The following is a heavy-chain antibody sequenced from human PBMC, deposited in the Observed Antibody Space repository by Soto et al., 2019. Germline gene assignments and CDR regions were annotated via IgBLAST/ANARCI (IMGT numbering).Heavy chain of an antibody. V-gene: IGHV3-30-3*01. Sequence: QVQLVEAGGGVVQPGRSLRLSCAASGFTFSSYAMHWVRQAPGKGLEWGAVISYDGSNKYYADSVKGRFTISRDNSKHTLYLQMNSLRAEDTAVYYCAREMEYSSSSYYYYGMDVWGQGTTVTVSS. CDR3: AREMEYSSSSYYYYGMDV. CDR1: GFTFSSYA. D-gene: IGHD6-6*01. J-gene: IGHJ6*02. CDR2: ISYDGSNK.